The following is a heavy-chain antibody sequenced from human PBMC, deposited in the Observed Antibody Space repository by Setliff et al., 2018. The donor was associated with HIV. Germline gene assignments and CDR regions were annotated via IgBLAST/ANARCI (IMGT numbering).Heavy chain of an antibody. Sequence: ASVKVSCKASGGTFSSYAISWVRQAPGQGLEWMGGIIPILGIANYAQKFQGRVTITADEFTSSAYMELSSLRSEDTAVYYCARGIAVAGTKINYYYYGMDVWGQGTTVTVSS. D-gene: IGHD6-19*01. CDR1: GGTFSSYA. CDR3: ARGIAVAGTKINYYYYGMDV. CDR2: IIPILGIA. J-gene: IGHJ6*02. V-gene: IGHV1-69*10.